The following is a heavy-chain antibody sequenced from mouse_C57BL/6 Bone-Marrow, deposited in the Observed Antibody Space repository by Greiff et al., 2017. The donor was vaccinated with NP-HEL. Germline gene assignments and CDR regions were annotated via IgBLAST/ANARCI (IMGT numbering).Heavy chain of an antibody. CDR2: ISSGGSYT. CDR3: ARGITTVVATHAMDY. Sequence: EVKLVESGGDLVKPGGSLKLSCAASGFTFSSYGMSWVRQTPDKRLEWVATISSGGSYTYYPDSVKGRFTISRDNAKNILYLQMSSLKSEDTAMYYCARGITTVVATHAMDYWGQGTSVTVSS. D-gene: IGHD1-1*01. CDR1: GFTFSSYG. J-gene: IGHJ4*01. V-gene: IGHV5-6*01.